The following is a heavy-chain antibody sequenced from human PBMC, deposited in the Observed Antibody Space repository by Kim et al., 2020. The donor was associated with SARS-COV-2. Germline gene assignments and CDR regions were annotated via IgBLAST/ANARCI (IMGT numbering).Heavy chain of an antibody. CDR1: GFTFNTYW. CDR3: TRDKNWGWWDY. J-gene: IGHJ4*02. D-gene: IGHD2-15*01. CDR2: IRGDGSEI. Sequence: GGSLRLSCAASGFTFNTYWMSWVRQPPGKGLEWVANIRGDGSEIFYADSVKGRFSISRDDTRNSVFLQMNSLKGEDTAIYFCTRDKNWGWWDYWGRGTLVTVSS. V-gene: IGHV3-7*01.